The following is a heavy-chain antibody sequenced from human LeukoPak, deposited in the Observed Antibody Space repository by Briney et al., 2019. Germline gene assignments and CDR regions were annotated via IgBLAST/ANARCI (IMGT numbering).Heavy chain of an antibody. CDR1: GGSISSYY. CDR2: IYYSGST. J-gene: IGHJ4*02. Sequence: PSETLSLTCTVTGGSISSYYWSWIRQPPGKGLEWIGYIYYSGSTNYNPFLKSRVTISVDTSKNQFSLKLSSVTAADTAVYYCARLGSYDLTTLNYWGQGTLVTVSS. CDR3: ARLGSYDLTTLNY. V-gene: IGHV4-59*08. D-gene: IGHD3-10*01.